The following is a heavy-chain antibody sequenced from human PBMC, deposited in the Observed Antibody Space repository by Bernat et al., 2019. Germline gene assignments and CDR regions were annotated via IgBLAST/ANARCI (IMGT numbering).Heavy chain of an antibody. D-gene: IGHD6-19*01. J-gene: IGHJ4*02. CDR3: ARMGGSGWPQADY. V-gene: IGHV4-39*01. CDR1: GASISSTSYY. Sequence: QLHLQESGPGLVKASETLSLTCTVSGASISSTSYYWGWIRQPPGKGLEWIGTMYNGGSTYYNPSLKSRVTISVDTSKNQFSLKLSSVTAANTAVYYCARMGGSGWPQADYWGQGTLVTVSS. CDR2: MYNGGST.